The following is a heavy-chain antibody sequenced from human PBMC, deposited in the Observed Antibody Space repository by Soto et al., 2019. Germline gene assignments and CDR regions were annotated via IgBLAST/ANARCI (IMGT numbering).Heavy chain of an antibody. CDR2: VYHTGSI. D-gene: IGHD6-13*01. CDR3: AGDPTITAAGRFDY. CDR1: SGSINSSNW. J-gene: IGHJ4*02. Sequence: SETLSLTCAVSSGSINSSNWWSWVRQPPGKGLEWIGEVYHTGSINYNPSLSSRVTISVDKSKNQFSLKLNSVTAADTAVYYCAGDPTITAAGRFDYWGQGTLVTVS. V-gene: IGHV4-4*02.